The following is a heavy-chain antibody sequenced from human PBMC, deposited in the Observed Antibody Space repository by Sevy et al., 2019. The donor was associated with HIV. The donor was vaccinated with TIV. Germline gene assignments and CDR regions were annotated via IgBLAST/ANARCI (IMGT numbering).Heavy chain of an antibody. CDR3: ARAGAVAGTWRGY. CDR2: ISSSSSYI. V-gene: IGHV3-21*01. D-gene: IGHD6-19*01. CDR1: GFTSSSYS. Sequence: GGSLRLTCAASGFTSSSYSMNWVRQAPGKGLEWVSSISSSSSYIYYADSVKGRFTISRDNAKNSLYLQMNSLRAEDTAVYYCARAGAVAGTWRGYWGQGTLVTVSS. J-gene: IGHJ4*02.